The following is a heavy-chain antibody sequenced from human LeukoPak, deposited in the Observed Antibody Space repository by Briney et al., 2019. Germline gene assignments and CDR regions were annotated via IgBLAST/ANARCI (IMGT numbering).Heavy chain of an antibody. CDR3: ARALNWGGGFDY. V-gene: IGHV4-34*01. CDR2: INHSGST. Sequence: SETLSLNCAVDGGSFSGYYWSWIRQPPGNGLEWSGEINHSGSTNYNPSLTSRVTISVDTSQNQFSLKLSSVTAADTAVYYCARALNWGGGFDYWGQGTLVTVSS. CDR1: GGSFSGYY. D-gene: IGHD7-27*01. J-gene: IGHJ4*02.